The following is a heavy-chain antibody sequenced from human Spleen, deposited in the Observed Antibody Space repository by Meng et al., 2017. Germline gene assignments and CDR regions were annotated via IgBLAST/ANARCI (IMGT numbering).Heavy chain of an antibody. CDR3: AGGPWELDY. CDR2: IDNSRST. Sequence: QVQLQESGPGLVKPSETLSLTCTVSDDSISSYYWSWIRQPPGKGLEXIAYIDNSRSTNYYPSLKSRVTMSVDTSKNQFSLKLTSVTAADTAVYYCAGGPWELDYWGQGTLVTVSS. V-gene: IGHV4-59*01. D-gene: IGHD1-26*01. J-gene: IGHJ4*02. CDR1: DDSISSYY.